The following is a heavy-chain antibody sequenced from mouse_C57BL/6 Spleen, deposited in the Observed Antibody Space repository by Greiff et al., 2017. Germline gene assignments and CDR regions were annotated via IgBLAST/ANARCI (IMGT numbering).Heavy chain of an antibody. V-gene: IGHV1-80*01. CDR2: IYPGDGDT. J-gene: IGHJ2*01. Sequence: VQRVESGAELVKPGASVKISCKASGYAFSSYWMNWVKQRPGKGLEWIGQIYPGDGDTNYNGKFKGKATLTADKSSSTAYRQRSSLTSEDSAVYFCARDVLFDYWGQGTTLTVSS. CDR3: ARDVLFDY. CDR1: GYAFSSYW.